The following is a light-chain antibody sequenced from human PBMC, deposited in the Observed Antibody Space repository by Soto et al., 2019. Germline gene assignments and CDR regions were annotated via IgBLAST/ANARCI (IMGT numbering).Light chain of an antibody. Sequence: EIVLTQSPATLSLSPGERATLSCRASQSVSSYLAWYQQKPGQAPRLLIYDASNRATGIPARFSGSGSGTDFTLTISSREPEDFAVYYCQQRSNRPPITFGQGTQREI. CDR1: QSVSSY. CDR3: QQRSNRPPIT. V-gene: IGKV3-11*01. CDR2: DAS. J-gene: IGKJ5*01.